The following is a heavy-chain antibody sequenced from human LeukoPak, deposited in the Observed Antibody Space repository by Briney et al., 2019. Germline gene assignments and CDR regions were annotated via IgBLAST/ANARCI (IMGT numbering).Heavy chain of an antibody. CDR2: IWNDGSQK. J-gene: IGHJ4*02. D-gene: IGHD3-16*01. V-gene: IGHV3-33*01. CDR3: TRWGAGGLTLDY. CDR1: GFSFSFYG. Sequence: GGSLRLSCATSGFSFSFYGMQWVRQAPGKGLEWVAVIWNDGSQKYYGDSVKGRFTISKDNSRKTVNLQMDNLRAEDTAIYYCTRWGAGGLTLDYWGRGVLVTVSS.